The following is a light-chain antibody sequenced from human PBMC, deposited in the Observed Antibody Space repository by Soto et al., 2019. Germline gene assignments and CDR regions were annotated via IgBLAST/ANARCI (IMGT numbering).Light chain of an antibody. Sequence: QSVLTQPPSVSGAPGQRVTMSCTGSSSYIGAGYDVHWYQQLPGAAPKLLFYGNTNRPSGVPDRFSGSKSGTSASLAITGLQAEYEADYYCQSYDISLSGYVFGTGTKLTVL. J-gene: IGLJ1*01. CDR1: SSYIGAGYD. CDR3: QSYDISLSGYV. V-gene: IGLV1-40*01. CDR2: GNT.